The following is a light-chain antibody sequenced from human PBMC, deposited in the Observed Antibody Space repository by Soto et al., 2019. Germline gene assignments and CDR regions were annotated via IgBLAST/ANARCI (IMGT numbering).Light chain of an antibody. Sequence: EIVMTQSPATLSVSPGERATLSCRASQSVSSNLAWYQQKPGQAPRLLIYGASTRATGIPAMFSGSGSGTEFTLTISSLQSEDFAVYYCQQYNNWPFTFGPGTKVYIK. CDR1: QSVSSN. V-gene: IGKV3-15*01. J-gene: IGKJ3*01. CDR3: QQYNNWPFT. CDR2: GAS.